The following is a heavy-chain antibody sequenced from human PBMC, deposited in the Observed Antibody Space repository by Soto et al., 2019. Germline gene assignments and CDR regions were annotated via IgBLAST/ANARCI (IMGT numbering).Heavy chain of an antibody. J-gene: IGHJ6*02. D-gene: IGHD3-10*01. CDR2: IYYSGST. Sequence: PSETLSLTCTVSGGSISSGDYYWSWIRQPPGKGLEWIGYIYYSGSTYYNPSLKSRVTISVDTSKNQFSLKLSSVTAADTAVYYCARAGVLWFGEQSYRMDVWGQGTTVTVSS. CDR1: GGSISSGDYY. V-gene: IGHV4-30-4*01. CDR3: ARAGVLWFGEQSYRMDV.